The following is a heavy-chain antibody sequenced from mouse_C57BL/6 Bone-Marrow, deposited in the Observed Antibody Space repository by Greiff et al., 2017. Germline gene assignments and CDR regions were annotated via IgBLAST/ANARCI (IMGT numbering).Heavy chain of an antibody. Sequence: VQLQQPGAELVKPGASVKLSCKASGYTFTSYWMPWVKQRPGQGLEWIGEIDPSDSYTNYNQKFKGKATLTVDTASSTAYMQLSSLTSGDSAVYYCARRGWALDDWGQGTNRTVS. J-gene: IGHJ2*01. CDR1: GYTFTSYW. V-gene: IGHV1-50*01. CDR2: IDPSDSYT. CDR3: ARRGWALDD. D-gene: IGHD3-3*01.